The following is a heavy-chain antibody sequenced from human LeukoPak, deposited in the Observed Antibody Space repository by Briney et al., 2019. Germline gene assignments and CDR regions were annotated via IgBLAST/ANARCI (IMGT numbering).Heavy chain of an antibody. D-gene: IGHD3-22*01. V-gene: IGHV1-69*05. Sequence: SVKVSCKASGGTFSSYAISWVRQAPGQGREWMGGIIPIVGTANYAQKFQGRVTITTDESPSTAYMELSSLRSEDTAVYYCAREATYYYDSSGPGGLDYWGQGTLVTVSS. J-gene: IGHJ4*02. CDR3: AREATYYYDSSGPGGLDY. CDR2: IIPIVGTA. CDR1: GGTFSSYA.